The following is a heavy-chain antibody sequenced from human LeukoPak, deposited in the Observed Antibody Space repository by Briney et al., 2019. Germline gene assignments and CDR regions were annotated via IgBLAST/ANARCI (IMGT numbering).Heavy chain of an antibody. CDR1: GGSISSGGYY. J-gene: IGHJ4*02. D-gene: IGHD3-3*01. CDR3: ARFWSGIDY. V-gene: IGHV4-30-2*01. CDR2: IYHSGST. Sequence: TSETLSLTCTVSGGSISSGGYYWSWIRQPPGKGLEWIGYIYHSGSTYYNPSLKSRVTISVDRSKNQFSLKLSSVTAADTAVYYCARFWSGIDYWGQGTLVTVSS.